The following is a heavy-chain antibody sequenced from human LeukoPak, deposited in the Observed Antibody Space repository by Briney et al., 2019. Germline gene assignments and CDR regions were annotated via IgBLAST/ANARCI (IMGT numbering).Heavy chain of an antibody. V-gene: IGHV4-30-2*01. CDR1: GGSISSGGYS. CDR3: ARAPFLYGSGSYGLNLRGYYYYGMDV. D-gene: IGHD3-10*01. CDR2: IYHSGST. Sequence: PSQTLSLTCAVSGGSISSGGYSWSWIRQPPGKGLEWIVYIYHSGSTYYNPSLKSRVTISVDRSKNQFSLKLSSVTAADTAVYYCARAPFLYGSGSYGLNLRGYYYYGMDVWGQGTTVTVSS. J-gene: IGHJ6*02.